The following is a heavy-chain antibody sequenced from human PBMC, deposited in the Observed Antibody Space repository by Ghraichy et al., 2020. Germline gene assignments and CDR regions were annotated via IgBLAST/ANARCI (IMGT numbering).Heavy chain of an antibody. CDR3: ARDGNYDSVGYSRGFVY. D-gene: IGHD3-22*01. CDR2: TYYRSKWNN. CDR1: GDSVSSKSAA. V-gene: IGHV6-1*01. Sequence: SQTLSLTCVISGDSVSSKSAAWNWFRQSPSRGLEWLGRTYYRSKWNNDYAVSVRSRITINPDTSKNQFSLQLTSVTPEDTALYYCARDGNYDSVGYSRGFVYWGQGTLVTVSS. J-gene: IGHJ4*02.